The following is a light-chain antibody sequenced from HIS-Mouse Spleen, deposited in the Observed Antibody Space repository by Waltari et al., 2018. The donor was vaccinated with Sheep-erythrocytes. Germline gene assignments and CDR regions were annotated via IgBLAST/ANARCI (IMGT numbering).Light chain of an antibody. J-gene: IGLJ1*01. CDR2: DVS. CDR3: CSYAGSYNHV. V-gene: IGLV2-11*01. Sequence: QSALTQPRSVSGSPGQSVTISCTGTSSDVGGYNHVSWYQQHQGKAPKLMIYDVSKRPSGVPDRFSGSKSGNTASLTISGLQAEDEADYYCCSYAGSYNHVFGTGTKVTVL. CDR1: SSDVGGYNH.